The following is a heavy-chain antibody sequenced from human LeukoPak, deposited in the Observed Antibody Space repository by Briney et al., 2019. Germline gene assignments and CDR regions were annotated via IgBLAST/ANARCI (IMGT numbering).Heavy chain of an antibody. CDR1: EFTFRSYA. CDR2: VSYDGSNE. J-gene: IGHJ4*02. D-gene: IGHD3-3*01. Sequence: GKSLRLSCVASEFTFRSYAMHWVRQAPGKGLEWVATVSYDGSNEYYADSVKGRFTISRDNSKNTLYLQMNTLRPEDTAVYYCASPARRITIFGVPLDYWGQGTLVTVSS. CDR3: ASPARRITIFGVPLDY. V-gene: IGHV3-30-3*01.